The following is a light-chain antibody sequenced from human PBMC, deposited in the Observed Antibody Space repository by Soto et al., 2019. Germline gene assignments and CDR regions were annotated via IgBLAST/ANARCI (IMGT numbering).Light chain of an antibody. CDR3: ATWDDSLNAAV. CDR1: TSNIAGNT. CDR2: IDD. J-gene: IGLJ7*01. V-gene: IGLV1-44*01. Sequence: QSALTQPPSLSGTPGRRVTISCSGSTSNIAGNTVHWYQHLPETAPKLLIYIDDQRPSGVPDRFSGSKSGTSASLAISGLQSEDEADYYCATWDDSLNAAVFGGGTQLTVL.